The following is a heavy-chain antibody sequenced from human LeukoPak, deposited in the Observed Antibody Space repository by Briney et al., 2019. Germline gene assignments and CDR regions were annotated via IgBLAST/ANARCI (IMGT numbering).Heavy chain of an antibody. D-gene: IGHD3-22*01. Sequence: GGSLRLSCAASGFTFSSYAMSWVRQAPGKGLEWVSAISGSGGSTCYADSVKGRFTISRDNSKNTLYLQMNSLRAEDTAVYYCAKEPYDSSGYYYVNWGQGTLVTVSS. CDR3: AKEPYDSSGYYYVN. CDR1: GFTFSSYA. V-gene: IGHV3-23*01. J-gene: IGHJ4*02. CDR2: ISGSGGST.